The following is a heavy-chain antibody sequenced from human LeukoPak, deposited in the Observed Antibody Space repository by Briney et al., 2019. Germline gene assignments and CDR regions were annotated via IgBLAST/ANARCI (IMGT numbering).Heavy chain of an antibody. V-gene: IGHV4-39*07. J-gene: IGHJ5*02. CDR1: GGSISSNTYD. CDR3: ASEREYCSSTSCFNWFDP. CDR2: IHYTGST. D-gene: IGHD2-2*01. Sequence: SETLSLTCAVSGGSISSNTYDWGWIRQPPGLGLEWIGSIHYTGSTYYNPSLKSRVTISVDTSKNQFSLKLSSVTAADTAVYYCASEREYCSSTSCFNWFDPWGQGTLVTVSS.